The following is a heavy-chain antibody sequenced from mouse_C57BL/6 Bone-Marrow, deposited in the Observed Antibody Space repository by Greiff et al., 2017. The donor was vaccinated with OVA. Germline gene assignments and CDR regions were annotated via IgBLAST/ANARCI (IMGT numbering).Heavy chain of an antibody. Sequence: EVHLVESEGGLVQPGSSMKLSCTASGFTFSDYYMAWVRQVPEKGLEWVANINYDGSSTYYLDSLKSRFIISRDNAKNILYLQMSSLKSEDTATYYCAREGDYYGSSLDYWGQGTTLTVSS. V-gene: IGHV5-16*01. CDR1: GFTFSDYY. CDR2: INYDGSST. J-gene: IGHJ2*01. CDR3: AREGDYYGSSLDY. D-gene: IGHD1-1*01.